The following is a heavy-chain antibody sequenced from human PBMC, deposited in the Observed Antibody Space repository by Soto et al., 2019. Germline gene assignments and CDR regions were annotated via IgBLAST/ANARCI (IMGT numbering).Heavy chain of an antibody. CDR1: GFTFSSYA. D-gene: IGHD3-3*01. V-gene: IGHV3-23*01. J-gene: IGHJ4*02. Sequence: GGSLRLSCAASGFTFSSYAMSWVRQAPGKGLEWVSAISGSGGSTYYADSVKGRFTISRDNSKNTLYLQMNSLRAEDTAVYYCAKDGIGGWYYDFFLGFDYWGQGTLVTVSS. CDR2: ISGSGGST. CDR3: AKDGIGGWYYDFFLGFDY.